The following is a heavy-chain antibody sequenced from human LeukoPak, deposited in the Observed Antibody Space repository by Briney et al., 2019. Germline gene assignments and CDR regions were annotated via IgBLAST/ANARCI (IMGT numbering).Heavy chain of an antibody. V-gene: IGHV3-21*01. Sequence: PGGSLRLSCTASGFTFSTYTMNWVRQAPGKGLEWVSSISSSSYYIYYADSVKGRFTISRDNAKNTLYLQMKSLRGEDTAVYYCARDLGYCSGGSCYDLFDYWGQGTLVTVSS. CDR1: GFTFSTYT. J-gene: IGHJ4*02. CDR2: ISSSSYYI. CDR3: ARDLGYCSGGSCYDLFDY. D-gene: IGHD2-15*01.